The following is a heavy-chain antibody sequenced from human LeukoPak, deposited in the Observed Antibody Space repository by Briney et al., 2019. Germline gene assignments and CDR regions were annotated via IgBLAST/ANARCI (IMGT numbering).Heavy chain of an antibody. CDR2: ISYDGSNK. CDR3: ARDRVDGYTDY. CDR1: GFTFSSYA. V-gene: IGHV3-30*01. D-gene: IGHD5-24*01. Sequence: PGRSLRLSCAASGFTFSSYAMHWVRQAPGKGLEWVAVISYDGSNKYYADSVKGRFTISRDNSKNTLYLQMNSLRAEDTAVYYCARDRVDGYTDYWGQGTLVTVSS. J-gene: IGHJ4*02.